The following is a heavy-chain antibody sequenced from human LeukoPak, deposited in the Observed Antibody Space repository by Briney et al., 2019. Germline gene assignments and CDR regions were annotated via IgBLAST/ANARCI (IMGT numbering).Heavy chain of an antibody. CDR1: GGSFRGYY. D-gene: IGHD3-22*01. J-gene: IGHJ4*02. CDR3: AREVLYYYDSSGYADY. CDR2: INHSGST. Sequence: PSETLSLTCAVYGGSFRGYYWSWIRQPPGKGLEWIGEINHSGSTNYNPSLKSRVTISVDTSKNQFSLKLSSVTAADTAVYYCAREVLYYYDSSGYADYWGQGTLVTVSS. V-gene: IGHV4-34*01.